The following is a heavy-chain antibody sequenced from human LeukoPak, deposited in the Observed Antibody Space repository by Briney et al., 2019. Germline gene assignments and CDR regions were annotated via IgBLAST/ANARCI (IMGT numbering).Heavy chain of an antibody. J-gene: IGHJ5*02. CDR3: ARGSGYEEWFDP. CDR2: TYYRSKWYN. V-gene: IGHV6-1*01. Sequence: SQTLSLTCAISADSVSSNSGDWNWIRQSRSRGLEWLGRTYYRSKWYNDYAVSVKSRITINPDTSKNQFSLQLNSVTPEDTAVYYCARGSGYEEWFDPWGQGTLVTVSS. CDR1: ADSVSSNSGD. D-gene: IGHD5-12*01.